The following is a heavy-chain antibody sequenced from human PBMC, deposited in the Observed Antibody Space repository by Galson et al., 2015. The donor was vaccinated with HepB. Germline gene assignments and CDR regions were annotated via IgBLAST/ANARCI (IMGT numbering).Heavy chain of an antibody. CDR2: ISAYSGKT. V-gene: IGHV1-18*04. CDR1: GYTFSNSG. J-gene: IGHJ4*02. CDR3: AREDLVRIFDY. Sequence: SVKVSCKASGYTFSNSGISWVRQAPGQRLEWMGWISAYSGKTTYVESLQDRVTMTTDTSTSTAYMELRSLKSDDTAVYYRAREDLVRIFDYWGQGTLVTVSS. D-gene: IGHD2-8*02.